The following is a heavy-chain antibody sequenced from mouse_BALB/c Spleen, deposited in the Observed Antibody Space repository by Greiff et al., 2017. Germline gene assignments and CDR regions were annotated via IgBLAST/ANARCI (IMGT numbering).Heavy chain of an antibody. CDR2: INPSNGRT. CDR3: ARRGYYGHYFDY. V-gene: IGHV1S81*02. CDR1: GYTFTSYW. J-gene: IGHJ2*01. Sequence: VQLQQPGAELVKPGASVKLSCKASGYTFTSYWMHWVKQRPGQGLEWIGEINPSNGRTNYNEKFKSKATLTVDKSSSTAYMQLSSLTSEDSAVYSCARRGYYGHYFDYWGQGTTLTVSS. D-gene: IGHD2-1*01.